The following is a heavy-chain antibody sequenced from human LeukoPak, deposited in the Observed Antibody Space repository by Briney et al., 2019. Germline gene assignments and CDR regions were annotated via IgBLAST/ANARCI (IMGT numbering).Heavy chain of an antibody. D-gene: IGHD1-26*01. Sequence: GGSLRLSCAASGFTVSSNYMSWVRQAPGKGLEWVSVIYSGGSTYYADSVKGRFTISRDNSKNTLYLQRNSLRAEDTAVYYCARGSGVGATYYFDYWGQGTLVTVSS. CDR1: GFTVSSNY. J-gene: IGHJ4*02. CDR2: IYSGGST. V-gene: IGHV3-53*01. CDR3: ARGSGVGATYYFDY.